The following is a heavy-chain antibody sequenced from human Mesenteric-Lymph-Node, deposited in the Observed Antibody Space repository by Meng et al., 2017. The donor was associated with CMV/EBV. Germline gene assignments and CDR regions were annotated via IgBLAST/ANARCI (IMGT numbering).Heavy chain of an antibody. V-gene: IGHV4-34*01. D-gene: IGHD5-12*01. CDR3: AKDRGYSGYDGGHFDY. Sequence: GSLRLSCAVYSESFSAYYYTWIRQPPGKGLEWIGEIDHSGGTNYNPSLKSRVTISVDMLKNQFSLKVNSVTAEDTAVYYCAKDRGYSGYDGGHFDYWGQGTLVTVSS. CDR2: IDHSGGT. J-gene: IGHJ4*02. CDR1: SESFSAYY.